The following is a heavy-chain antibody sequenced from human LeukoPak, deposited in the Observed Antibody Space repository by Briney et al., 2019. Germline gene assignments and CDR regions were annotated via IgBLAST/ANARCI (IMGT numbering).Heavy chain of an antibody. V-gene: IGHV3-30*18. CDR3: AKDRWRAVAGYFDY. CDR1: GFTFSSYG. Sequence: PGGSLRLSCAASGFTFSSYGMHWVRQASGKGLEWVAVISYDGSNKYYADSVKGRFTISRDNSKNTLYLQMNSLRAEDTAVYYCAKDRWRAVAGYFDYWGQGTLVTVSS. CDR2: ISYDGSNK. D-gene: IGHD6-19*01. J-gene: IGHJ4*02.